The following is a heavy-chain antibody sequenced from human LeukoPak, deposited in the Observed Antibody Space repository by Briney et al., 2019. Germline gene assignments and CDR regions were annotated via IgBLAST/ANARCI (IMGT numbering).Heavy chain of an antibody. J-gene: IGHJ6*02. V-gene: IGHV5-51*01. CDR2: IYPGDSDT. CDR3: VRPQDYTMGL. D-gene: IGHD3-16*01. CDR1: GYSFTTKW. Sequence: GESLKISCKGSGYSFTTKWIGWVRQMPGKGLECMGTIYPGDSDTRYSPSFEGQVAISVDKSISTAYLQWSGLKASDSAMYYCVRPQDYTMGLWGQGTTVTVSS.